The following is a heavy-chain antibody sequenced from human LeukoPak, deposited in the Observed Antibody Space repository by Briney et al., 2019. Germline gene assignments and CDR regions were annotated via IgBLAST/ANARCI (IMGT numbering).Heavy chain of an antibody. CDR1: GGSFSGYY. Sequence: PSETLSLTCAVYGGSFSGYYWSWIRQPPGKGLEWIGEINHSGSTNYNPSLKSRVTISVDTSKNQFSLKLSSVTAADTAVYYCARRKGRGVISGPFDYWGQGTLVTVSS. CDR3: ARRKGRGVISGPFDY. J-gene: IGHJ4*02. CDR2: INHSGST. D-gene: IGHD3-10*01. V-gene: IGHV4-34*01.